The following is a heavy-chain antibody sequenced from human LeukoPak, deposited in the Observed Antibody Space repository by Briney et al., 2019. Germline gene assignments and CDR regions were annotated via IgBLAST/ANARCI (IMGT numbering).Heavy chain of an antibody. J-gene: IGHJ6*02. V-gene: IGHV3-23*01. D-gene: IGHD3-10*02. Sequence: GGSLRLSCAASGFTIGGFAMTWVRQAPGKGLEWVSSIGSAYKTHYSESVKGRFAISRDNSQSTVFLQMNSLRAEDTALYYCAKGLHYYVAMDVWGQGTAVTVSS. CDR1: GFTIGGFA. CDR2: IGSAYKT. CDR3: AKGLHYYVAMDV.